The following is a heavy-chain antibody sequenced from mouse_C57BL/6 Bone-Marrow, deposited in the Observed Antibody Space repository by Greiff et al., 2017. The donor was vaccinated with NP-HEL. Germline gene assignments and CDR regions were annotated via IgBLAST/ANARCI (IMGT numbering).Heavy chain of an antibody. J-gene: IGHJ3*01. V-gene: IGHV1-69*01. CDR1: GYTFTSYW. Sequence: QVQLQQPGAELVMPGASVKLSCKASGYTFTSYWMHWVKQRPGQGLEWIGEIDPSDSYTNYNQKFKGKSTLTVDKSSSTAYMQLSSLTSEDSAVDYCAREDDGYPGFAYWGQGTLVTVSA. CDR3: AREDDGYPGFAY. D-gene: IGHD2-3*01. CDR2: IDPSDSYT.